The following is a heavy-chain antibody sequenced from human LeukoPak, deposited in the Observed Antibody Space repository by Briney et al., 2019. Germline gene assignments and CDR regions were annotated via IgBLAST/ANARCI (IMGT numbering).Heavy chain of an antibody. CDR2: VSSGSSYV. Sequence: SGGSLRLSCAASGFTFSSYAMSWVRQAPGKGLEWVSSVSSGSSYVYYADSVKGRFTISRDNAKNSLYLQMNSLRAEDTAIYFCARGDTAFINWGQGTLVTVSS. D-gene: IGHD5-18*01. CDR3: ARGDTAFIN. V-gene: IGHV3-21*01. CDR1: GFTFSSYA. J-gene: IGHJ4*02.